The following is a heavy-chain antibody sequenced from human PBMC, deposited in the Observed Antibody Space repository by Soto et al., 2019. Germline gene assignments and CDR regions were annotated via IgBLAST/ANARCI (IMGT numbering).Heavy chain of an antibody. CDR1: GFTFDTNG. CDR2: ISAGGTTT. V-gene: IGHV3-23*01. J-gene: IGHJ4*02. D-gene: IGHD2-8*02. Sequence: PGGSLRLSCAASGFTFDTNGMTWVRQVPGKGLEWVSAISAGGTTTYYADSVKGRFTISRDNAKNSLYLQMNNLRGEDTALYYCAKATRLTDTGSDWGQGTLVTVSS. CDR3: AKATRLTDTGSD.